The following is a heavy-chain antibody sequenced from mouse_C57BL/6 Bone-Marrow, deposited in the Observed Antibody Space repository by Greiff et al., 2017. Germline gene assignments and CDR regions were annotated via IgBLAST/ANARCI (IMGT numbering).Heavy chain of an antibody. CDR1: GYTFTSYW. D-gene: IGHD1-1*01. CDR2: IDPNRGGT. J-gene: IGHJ1*03. Sequence: QVQLQQPGAELVKPGASVKLSCKASGYTFTSYWMHWVKQRPGRGLEWIGRIDPNRGGTKYNEKFKSKATLTVDKPSSTAYMQLSSLTSEDSAVYYCARSGPYYYGSRGYFDVWGTGTTVTVSS. CDR3: ARSGPYYYGSRGYFDV. V-gene: IGHV1-72*01.